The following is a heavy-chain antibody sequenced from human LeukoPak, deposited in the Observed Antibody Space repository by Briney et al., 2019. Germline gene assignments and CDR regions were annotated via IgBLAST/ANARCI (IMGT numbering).Heavy chain of an antibody. D-gene: IGHD5-18*01. CDR3: ARPKTYGYSALDY. J-gene: IGHJ4*02. Sequence: ASVKVSCKASGYTFTSYGISWVRQVPGQGLERMGWISAYTGNTNYAQNLQGRVTMTTDTSTRTAYMDLRSLRSDDTAVYYCARPKTYGYSALDYWGQGTLVTVSS. V-gene: IGHV1-18*01. CDR1: GYTFTSYG. CDR2: ISAYTGNT.